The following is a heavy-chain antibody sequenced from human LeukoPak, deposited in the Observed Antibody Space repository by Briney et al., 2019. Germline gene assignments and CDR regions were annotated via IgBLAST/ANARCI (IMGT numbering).Heavy chain of an antibody. D-gene: IGHD3-10*01. Sequence: SETLSLTCTVSGGSTSSYYWSWIRQPPGKGLVWIGYIYYSGSTNYNPSLKSRVTISVDTSKNQFSLKLSSVTAADTAVYYCARVAYYGTESLNFDYWGQGTLVTVSS. J-gene: IGHJ4*02. CDR3: ARVAYYGTESLNFDY. V-gene: IGHV4-59*01. CDR1: GGSTSSYY. CDR2: IYYSGST.